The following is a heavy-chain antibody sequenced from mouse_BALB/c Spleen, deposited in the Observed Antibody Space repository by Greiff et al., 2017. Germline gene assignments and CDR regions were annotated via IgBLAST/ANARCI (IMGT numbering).Heavy chain of an antibody. Sequence: EVQRVESGPGLVKPSQSLSLTCTVTGYSITSDYAWNWIRQFPGNKLEWMGYISYSGSTSYNPSLKSRISITRDTSKNQFFLQLNSVTTEDTATYYCARLRFYGNYWYFDVWGAGTTVTVSS. CDR3: ARLRFYGNYWYFDV. J-gene: IGHJ1*01. D-gene: IGHD2-1*01. CDR1: GYSITSDYA. V-gene: IGHV3-2*02. CDR2: ISYSGST.